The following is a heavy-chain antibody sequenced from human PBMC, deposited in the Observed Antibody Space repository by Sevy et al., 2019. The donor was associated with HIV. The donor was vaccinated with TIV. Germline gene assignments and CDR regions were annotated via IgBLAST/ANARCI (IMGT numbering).Heavy chain of an antibody. V-gene: IGHV3-30-3*01. CDR3: ATGTYDFWSGYSGGDY. J-gene: IGHJ4*02. CDR1: GFTFSSYA. CDR2: ISYDGSNK. D-gene: IGHD3-3*01. Sequence: GGSLRLSCAASGFTFSSYAMHWVRQAPGKGLEWVAVISYDGSNKYYADSVKGRFTISRENSTNTLYLQMNSLRAEDTAVYYCATGTYDFWSGYSGGDYWGQGTLVTVSS.